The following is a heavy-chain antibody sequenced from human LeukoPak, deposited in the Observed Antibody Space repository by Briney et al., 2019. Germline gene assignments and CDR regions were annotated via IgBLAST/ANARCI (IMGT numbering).Heavy chain of an antibody. CDR1: GYSFTAYW. D-gene: IGHD3-9*01. V-gene: IGHV5-51*01. Sequence: GESLKISCRGSGYSFTAYWIAWVRQMPGKGLECMATIYPGDSATTYSPSFQGQVTISADKSITTAYLRWSSLKASDTAMYYCARRIDNYMDVWGKGTTVTISS. CDR3: ARRIDNYMDV. CDR2: IYPGDSAT. J-gene: IGHJ6*03.